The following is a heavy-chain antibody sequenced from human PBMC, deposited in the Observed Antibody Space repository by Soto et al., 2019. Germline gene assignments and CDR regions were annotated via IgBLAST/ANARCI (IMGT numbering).Heavy chain of an antibody. V-gene: IGHV4-38-2*01. Sequence: PSETLSLTCAVSGYSISSGYYWGWIRQPPGKGLEWIGSIYHSGTTYYNPSLKNRVTISVDTSKNQLSLKLSSVTAADTAVYYCARGAVAGYYYVMDVWGQGTRVTVSS. CDR3: ARGAVAGYYYVMDV. J-gene: IGHJ6*02. CDR1: GYSISSGYY. D-gene: IGHD6-19*01. CDR2: IYHSGTT.